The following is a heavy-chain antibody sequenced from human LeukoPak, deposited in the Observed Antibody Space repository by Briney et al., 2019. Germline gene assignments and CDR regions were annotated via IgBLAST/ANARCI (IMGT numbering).Heavy chain of an antibody. CDR2: IYHSGST. CDR3: ARDFAYYYDSSGRKGAFDI. V-gene: IGHV4-30-2*01. J-gene: IGHJ3*02. CDR1: GGSISSGGYY. D-gene: IGHD3-22*01. Sequence: PSETLSLTCTVSGGSISSGGYYWSWIRQPPGKGLEWIGYIYHSGSTYYNPSLKSRVTISVDRSKNQFSLKLSSVTAADTAVYYCARDFAYYYDSSGRKGAFDIWGQGTMVTVSS.